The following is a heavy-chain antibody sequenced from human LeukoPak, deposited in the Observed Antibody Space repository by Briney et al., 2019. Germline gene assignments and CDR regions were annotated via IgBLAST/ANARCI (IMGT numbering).Heavy chain of an antibody. CDR1: GYNFPSYW. CDR2: IYPGDSDT. CDR3: ARWTSGYYYGMDV. Sequence: GESLKISCKGSGYNFPSYWIAWVRQMPEKGLEYMGIIYPGDSDTRYSPSFQGQVTISADKSISTAYLQWSSLKASDTAMYYCARWTSGYYYGMDVWGQGTTVTVSS. V-gene: IGHV5-51*01. D-gene: IGHD3-10*01. J-gene: IGHJ6*02.